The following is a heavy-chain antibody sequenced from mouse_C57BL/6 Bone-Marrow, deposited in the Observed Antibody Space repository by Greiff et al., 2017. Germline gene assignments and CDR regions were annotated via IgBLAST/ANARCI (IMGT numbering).Heavy chain of an antibody. J-gene: IGHJ1*03. D-gene: IGHD1-1*01. CDR2: IHPNSGST. Sequence: VQLQQPGAELVKPGASVKLSCKASGYTFTSYWMHWVKQRPGQGLEWIGMIHPNSGSTNYNEKFKSKATLTVDKSSSTAYMQLSSLTSEDSAVYYCARSYTTVVDWYFDVWGTGTTVTVSS. CDR1: GYTFTSYW. CDR3: ARSYTTVVDWYFDV. V-gene: IGHV1-64*01.